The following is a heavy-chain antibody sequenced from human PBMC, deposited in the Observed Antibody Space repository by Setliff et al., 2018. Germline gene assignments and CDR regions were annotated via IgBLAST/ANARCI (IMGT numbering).Heavy chain of an antibody. J-gene: IGHJ4*02. Sequence: PGGSLRLSCAASGFTFSSYAMHWVRQAPGKGLEWVAVISYDGSNKYYADSVKGRFTISRDNSKNTLYLQMSSLRPEDTAVHYCARDQPGPYYNFWSGVPEPWGQGTLVTAPQ. CDR3: ARDQPGPYYNFWSGVPEP. CDR2: ISYDGSNK. D-gene: IGHD3-3*01. CDR1: GFTFSSYA. V-gene: IGHV3-30*15.